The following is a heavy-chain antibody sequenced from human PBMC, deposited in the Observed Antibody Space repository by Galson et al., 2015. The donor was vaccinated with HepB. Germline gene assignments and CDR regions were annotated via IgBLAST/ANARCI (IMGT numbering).Heavy chain of an antibody. J-gene: IGHJ4*02. V-gene: IGHV3-23*01. CDR2: ISAGGGAT. CDR3: AKSFYGGNYYFDS. Sequence: SLRLSCAASGFTFASSGMSWVRQAPGKGLEWVSLISAGGGATRYADSVKGRFTVSRDNSKNTLYLQMNSLRAEDTAIYYCAKSFYGGNYYFDSWGRGTLVTVSS. CDR1: GFTFASSG. D-gene: IGHD4-23*01.